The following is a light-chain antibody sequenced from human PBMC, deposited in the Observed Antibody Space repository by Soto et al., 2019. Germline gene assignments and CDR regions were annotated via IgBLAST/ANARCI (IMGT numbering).Light chain of an antibody. CDR3: QQRSYWPIT. Sequence: EIVLTQSPATLSLSPGKRATLSCRASHNVSSYLAWYQQKPGQAPSLLIYDASNRAAGVPGRFSGSGSGTDFTLTISSLEPEDFAVYYCQQRSYWPITFGQGTRLEIK. CDR1: HNVSSY. V-gene: IGKV3-11*01. J-gene: IGKJ5*01. CDR2: DAS.